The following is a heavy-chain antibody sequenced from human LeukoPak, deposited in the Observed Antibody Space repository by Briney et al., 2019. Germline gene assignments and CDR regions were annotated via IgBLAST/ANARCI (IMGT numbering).Heavy chain of an antibody. CDR1: GFPFSDYG. Sequence: GTSLRLSCAASGFPFSDYGMYWVRQAPGKGLEWLAVISHDGSNKYYADSVKGRITIPRDNSMNTLYLQMNSLRAEDTAVYYCAKVRWGSDNALDSWGQGTLVTGSS. J-gene: IGHJ4*02. CDR3: AKVRWGSDNALDS. D-gene: IGHD3-16*01. V-gene: IGHV3-30*18. CDR2: ISHDGSNK.